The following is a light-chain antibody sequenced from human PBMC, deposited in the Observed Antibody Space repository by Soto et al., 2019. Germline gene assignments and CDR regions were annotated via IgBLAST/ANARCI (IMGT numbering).Light chain of an antibody. J-gene: IGKJ5*01. Sequence: DIQMTQSPSSLSASVGDRVTITCRASQSISNYLNWYQQRPGKAPKLLIYLASSLSSGVPSKFSGSGSGTDFTLTISVLQPEDFATYYCQQSYSPPPITFGQGTRLEIK. CDR3: QQSYSPPPIT. CDR2: LAS. CDR1: QSISNY. V-gene: IGKV1-39*01.